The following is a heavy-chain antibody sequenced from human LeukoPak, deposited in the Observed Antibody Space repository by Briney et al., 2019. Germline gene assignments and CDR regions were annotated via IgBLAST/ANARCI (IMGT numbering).Heavy chain of an antibody. CDR2: IKQDGSEK. J-gene: IGHJ4*02. Sequence: GGSLRLSCAASGFTFSSYWMSWVRQAPGKGREGVANIKQDGSEKYYVDSVKGRFTISRDNAKNSLYLQMNSLRAEDTAVYYCARGSGSDRGPLGFDYWGQGTLVTVSS. D-gene: IGHD1-26*01. CDR1: GFTFSSYW. CDR3: ARGSGSDRGPLGFDY. V-gene: IGHV3-7*01.